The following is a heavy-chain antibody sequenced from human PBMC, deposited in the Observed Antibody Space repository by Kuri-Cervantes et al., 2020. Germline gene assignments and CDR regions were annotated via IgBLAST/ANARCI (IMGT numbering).Heavy chain of an antibody. D-gene: IGHD3-3*01. V-gene: IGHV3-48*02. CDR1: GFTFSSYS. Sequence: GESLKISCAASGFTFSSYSMNWVRQAPGKGLEWVSYISSSSSTIYYADSVKGRFTISRDNAKNSLYLQMNSLRDEDTAVYYCARGRDLESNEFLEWLSSYYYMDVWGKGTTVTVSS. J-gene: IGHJ6*03. CDR2: ISSSSSTI. CDR3: ARGRDLESNEFLEWLSSYYYMDV.